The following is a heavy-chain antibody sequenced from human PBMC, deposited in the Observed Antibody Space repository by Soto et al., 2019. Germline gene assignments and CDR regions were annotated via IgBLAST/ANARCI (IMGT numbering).Heavy chain of an antibody. Sequence: GASVKVSCKASGYTFTSYDINWVRQATGQGLEWMGWMNPNSGNTGYAQKFQGRVTMTRNTSISTAYMELSSLRSEDTAVYYCARVKSITIFGVVIINGMDVWGQGXTVTVYS. J-gene: IGHJ6*02. CDR3: ARVKSITIFGVVIINGMDV. V-gene: IGHV1-8*01. D-gene: IGHD3-3*01. CDR2: MNPNSGNT. CDR1: GYTFTSYD.